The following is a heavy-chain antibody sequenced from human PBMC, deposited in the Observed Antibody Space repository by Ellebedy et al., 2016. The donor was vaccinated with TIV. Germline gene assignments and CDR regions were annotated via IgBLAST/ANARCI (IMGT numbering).Heavy chain of an antibody. Sequence: SETLSLTCTVSGGSISSSSYYWGWIRQPPGKGLEWIGSINYSGSTHYNPSLKSRVTISVDTSKNQFSLKVSSVTAADTAVYYCARNEPYCSGGSCYPDWFDPWGQGTLVSVSS. CDR3: ARNEPYCSGGSCYPDWFDP. CDR2: INYSGST. CDR1: GGSISSSSYY. V-gene: IGHV4-39*01. J-gene: IGHJ5*02. D-gene: IGHD2-15*01.